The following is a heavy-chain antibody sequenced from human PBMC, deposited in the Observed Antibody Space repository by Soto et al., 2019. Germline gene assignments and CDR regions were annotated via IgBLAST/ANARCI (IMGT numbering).Heavy chain of an antibody. Sequence: GGSLRLSCAASGFTFSNYWMTWARQALGKGLEWVATINGDASEKYYGDSVKGRFTISRDNAKNSVFLQMNSLTAEDTAVYYCVRARVDYWGQGILVTVPQ. CDR2: INGDASEK. CDR1: GFTFSNYW. CDR3: VRARVDY. J-gene: IGHJ4*02. V-gene: IGHV3-7*03.